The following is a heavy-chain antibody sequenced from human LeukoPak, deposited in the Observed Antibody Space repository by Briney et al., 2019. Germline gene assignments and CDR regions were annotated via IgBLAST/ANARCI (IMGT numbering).Heavy chain of an antibody. Sequence: PGGSLRLSCAASGFTFSSYGMHWVRQAPGKGLEWVAVISYDGSNKYYADSVKGRFTISRDNSKNTLYLQMSSLRAEDTAVYYCVKALAYCGGDCYPTLFDYWGQGTLVTVSS. CDR1: GFTFSSYG. CDR2: ISYDGSNK. V-gene: IGHV3-30*18. J-gene: IGHJ4*02. CDR3: VKALAYCGGDCYPTLFDY. D-gene: IGHD2-21*02.